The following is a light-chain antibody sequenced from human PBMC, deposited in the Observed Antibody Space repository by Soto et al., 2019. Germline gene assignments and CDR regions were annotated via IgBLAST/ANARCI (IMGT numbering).Light chain of an antibody. CDR3: CSYTGTSWI. V-gene: IGLV2-23*02. J-gene: IGLJ3*02. CDR1: RSDVGSYNL. CDR2: EVI. Sequence: QSALTQAASVSGSPGQSITISCTGTRSDVGSYNLVSWYQFYPGKAPKLLISEVIKRPSGVSNRFSGSKSGNSASLTISGLQAEDEGDYHCCSYTGTSWIFGGGTKLTVL.